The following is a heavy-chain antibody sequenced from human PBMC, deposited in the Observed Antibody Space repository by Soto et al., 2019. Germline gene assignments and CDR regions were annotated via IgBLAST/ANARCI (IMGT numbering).Heavy chain of an antibody. Sequence: GGSLRLSCAASGFIFSNFWMTWVRQAPGKGLEWVANIKEDGTLTHYVDSVKGRFTISKDNAKNLLYLQMNSLEAEDTAVYYCARDPHFRALDYWGRGTLVTVSS. CDR3: ARDPHFRALDY. J-gene: IGHJ4*02. CDR1: GFIFSNFW. CDR2: IKEDGTLT. V-gene: IGHV3-7*05.